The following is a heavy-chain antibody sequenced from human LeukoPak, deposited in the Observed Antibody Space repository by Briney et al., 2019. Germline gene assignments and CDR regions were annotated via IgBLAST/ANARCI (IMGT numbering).Heavy chain of an antibody. J-gene: IGHJ5*02. CDR2: INEDGSQK. CDR3: ARELTNNPYDFSDL. D-gene: IGHD2/OR15-2a*01. CDR1: GFTFSKYW. V-gene: IGHV3-7*01. Sequence: GGSLRLSCAASGFTFSKYWMRWVRQAPGKGLESVANINEDGSQKFYGDSIRGPFTVSRDNAKNTLYLQMNSLRAEDTAVYFCARELTNNPYDFSDLWGQGILVTVSS.